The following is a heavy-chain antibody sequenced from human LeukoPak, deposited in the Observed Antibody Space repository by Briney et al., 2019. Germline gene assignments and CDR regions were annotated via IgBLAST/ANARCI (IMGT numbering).Heavy chain of an antibody. J-gene: IGHJ6*02. CDR1: GGSISSYY. Sequence: PSETLSLTCTVSGGSISSYYWSWIRQPPGKGLEWIGYIYYSGSTNYNPSLKSRVTISVDTSKNQFSLKLSSVTAAGTAVYYCARTMYYYDSSGYYYYYYGMDVWGQGTTVTVSS. D-gene: IGHD3-22*01. CDR2: IYYSGST. CDR3: ARTMYYYDSSGYYYYYYGMDV. V-gene: IGHV4-59*01.